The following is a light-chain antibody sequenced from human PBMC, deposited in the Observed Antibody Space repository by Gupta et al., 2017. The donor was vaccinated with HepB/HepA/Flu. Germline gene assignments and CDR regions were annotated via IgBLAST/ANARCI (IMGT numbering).Light chain of an antibody. CDR3: QQYETLPCT. J-gene: IGKJ2*02. V-gene: IGKV1-33*01. CDR1: QNINNY. CDR2: DAS. Sequence: DIQMTQSPSSLSASVGDRITITCQASQNINNYLNWYQQKPVKAPKLLISDASNLETGVPSGFSGGGSGTDFTFTITSLQPENIATYYCQQYETLPCTFGQGPKLEIK.